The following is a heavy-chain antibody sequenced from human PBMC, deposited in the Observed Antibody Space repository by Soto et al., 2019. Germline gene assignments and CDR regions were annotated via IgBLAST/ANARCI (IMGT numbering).Heavy chain of an antibody. V-gene: IGHV1-2*04. CDR2: INPNSGGT. CDR3: ARGQEYPGPKHAFDI. CDR1: GYTFTGYY. Sequence: ASVKVSCKASGYTFTGYYMHWVRQAPGQGLEWMGWINPNSGGTNYAQKFQGWVTMTRDTSISTAYMELSRLRSDDTAVYYCARGQEYPGPKHAFDIWGQGTMVTVSS. J-gene: IGHJ3*02. D-gene: IGHD3-10*01.